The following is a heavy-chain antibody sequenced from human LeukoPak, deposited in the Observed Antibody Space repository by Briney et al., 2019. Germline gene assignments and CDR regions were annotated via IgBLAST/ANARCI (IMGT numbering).Heavy chain of an antibody. CDR1: GFTFSSYW. J-gene: IGHJ4*02. V-gene: IGHV3-7*01. CDR2: IKQDGSEK. CDR3: ARDRESGWLSDY. Sequence: PGGSLRLSCAASGFTFSSYWMSWVRQAPGKGLEWVANIKQDGSEKYYVDSVKGRFTISRGNAKNSLYLQTNSLRAEDTAVYYCARDRESGWLSDYWGQGTLVTVSS. D-gene: IGHD6-19*01.